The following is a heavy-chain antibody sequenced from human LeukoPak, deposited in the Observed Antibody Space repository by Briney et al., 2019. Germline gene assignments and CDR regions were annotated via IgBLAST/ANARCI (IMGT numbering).Heavy chain of an antibody. D-gene: IGHD2-2*01. Sequence: ASVKVSCKASGYTFTSYDINWVRQATGQGLEWMGWMNPNSGNTGYAQKFQGRVTITRDTSISTAYMELSSLRSEDTAVYYCARKARVPAARAFDYWGQGTLVTVSS. V-gene: IGHV1-8*03. CDR2: MNPNSGNT. CDR1: GYTFTSYD. J-gene: IGHJ4*02. CDR3: ARKARVPAARAFDY.